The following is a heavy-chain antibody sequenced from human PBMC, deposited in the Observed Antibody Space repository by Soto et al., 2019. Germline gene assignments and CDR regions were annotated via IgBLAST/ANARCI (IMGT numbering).Heavy chain of an antibody. J-gene: IGHJ4*02. CDR2: ICSSGST. Sequence: SETLSLTCTVSGGSISSGGYYWSWIRQHPGKGLEWIGSICSSGSTYYNPSLKSRVTISVDTSRNQFSLRLNSVTAADTAVYYRARHRRETGTYAQPLDSWGQGTLVTVSS. D-gene: IGHD1-1*01. CDR3: ARHRRETGTYAQPLDS. V-gene: IGHV4-39*01. CDR1: GGSISSGGYY.